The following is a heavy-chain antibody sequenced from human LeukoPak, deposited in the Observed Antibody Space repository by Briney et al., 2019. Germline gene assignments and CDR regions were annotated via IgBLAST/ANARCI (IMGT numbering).Heavy chain of an antibody. CDR2: ISGSGTKT. J-gene: IGHJ4*02. V-gene: IGHV3-23*01. CDR3: AKVVRDFWSGYYRDFDY. CDR1: GFTFNRYA. Sequence: GGSLRLSCAASGFTFNRYAMSWVRQAPGKGLEWVSAISGSGTKTYYADSVKGRFTISRDNSKNTLYLQMSSLRAEDTALYYCAKVVRDFWSGYYRDFDYWGQGTLVTVSS. D-gene: IGHD3-3*01.